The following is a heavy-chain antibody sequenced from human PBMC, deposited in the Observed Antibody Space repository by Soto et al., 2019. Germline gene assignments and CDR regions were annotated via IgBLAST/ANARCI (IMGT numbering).Heavy chain of an antibody. CDR1: GGIFSTYA. Sequence: QVQLVQSGAEVTKPGSSVKVSCKASGGIFSTYAISWLRQAPGHGLEWMGGIIPLFGTPNYAQRFQGRVTITADESTSTAYMELSRLRSEDTAVYYCARDRDDYGSGNYYNRIDFWGQGTLVTVSS. J-gene: IGHJ4*02. CDR2: IIPLFGTP. CDR3: ARDRDDYGSGNYYNRIDF. V-gene: IGHV1-69*01. D-gene: IGHD3-10*01.